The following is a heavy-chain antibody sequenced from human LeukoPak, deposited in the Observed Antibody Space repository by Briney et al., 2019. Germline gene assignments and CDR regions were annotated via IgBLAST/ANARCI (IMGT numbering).Heavy chain of an antibody. CDR3: ARGIVVVPAAISPYYYYGMDV. J-gene: IGHJ6*02. CDR1: GGSFSGYY. V-gene: IGHV4-34*01. D-gene: IGHD2-2*01. CDR2: INHSGST. Sequence: SETLSLTCAVYGGSFSGYYWSWIRLPPGKGLEWIGEINHSGSTNYNPSLKSRVTISVDTSKNQFSLKLSSVTAADTAVYYCARGIVVVPAAISPYYYYGMDVWGQGTTVTVSS.